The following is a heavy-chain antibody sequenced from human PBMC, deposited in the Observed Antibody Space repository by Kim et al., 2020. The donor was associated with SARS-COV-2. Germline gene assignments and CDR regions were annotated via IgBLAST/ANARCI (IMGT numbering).Heavy chain of an antibody. CDR1: GYSISSGYY. V-gene: IGHV4-38-2*02. Sequence: SETLSLTCTVSGYSISSGYYWGWIRQPPGKGLEWIGSIYHSGSTYYNPSLKSRVTISVDTSKNQFSLKLSSVTAADTAVYYCARDLSYYDSSGYYQNWG. D-gene: IGHD3-22*01. J-gene: IGHJ1*01. CDR2: IYHSGST. CDR3: ARDLSYYDSSGYYQN.